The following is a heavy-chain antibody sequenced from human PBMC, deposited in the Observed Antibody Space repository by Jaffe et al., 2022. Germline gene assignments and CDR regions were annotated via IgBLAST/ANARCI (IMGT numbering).Heavy chain of an antibody. Sequence: QLQLQESGPGLVKPSETLSLTCTVSGGSISSSSYYWGWIRQPPGKGLEWIGSIYYSGSTYYNPSLKSRVTISVDTSKNQFSLKLSSVTAADTAVYYCARLGDIVVVPAARFDYWGQGTLVTVSS. V-gene: IGHV4-39*01. CDR1: GGSISSSSYY. D-gene: IGHD2-2*01. J-gene: IGHJ4*02. CDR3: ARLGDIVVVPAARFDY. CDR2: IYYSGST.